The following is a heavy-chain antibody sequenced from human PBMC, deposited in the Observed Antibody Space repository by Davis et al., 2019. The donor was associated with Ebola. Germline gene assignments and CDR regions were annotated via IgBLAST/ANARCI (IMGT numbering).Heavy chain of an antibody. Sequence: SETLSLTCTVSGGSISSSSYYWGWIRQPPGKGLEWIGSIYYSGSTYYNPSLKSRVTISVDKSKNQFSLKLSSVTAADTAVYYCARDIVVVVAGLNWFDPWGQGTLVTVSS. CDR1: GGSISSSSYY. D-gene: IGHD2-15*01. CDR2: IYYSGST. V-gene: IGHV4-39*07. J-gene: IGHJ5*02. CDR3: ARDIVVVVAGLNWFDP.